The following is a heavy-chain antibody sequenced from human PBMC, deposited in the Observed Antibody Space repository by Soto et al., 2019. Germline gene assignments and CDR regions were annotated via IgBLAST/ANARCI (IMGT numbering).Heavy chain of an antibody. Sequence: EVQLLESGGGLVQPGGSLRLSCAASGFTFNNYAMTWVRQAPGKGLECVSAISGGGDTTSYADSVKGRFTVSRDGSKNTLYLQMSSLRAEDMALYYCAKGRGGSGSLNPRVDFWGQGTLVTVSS. V-gene: IGHV3-23*01. J-gene: IGHJ4*02. CDR3: AKGRGGSGSLNPRVDF. CDR2: ISGGGDTT. CDR1: GFTFNNYA. D-gene: IGHD3-10*01.